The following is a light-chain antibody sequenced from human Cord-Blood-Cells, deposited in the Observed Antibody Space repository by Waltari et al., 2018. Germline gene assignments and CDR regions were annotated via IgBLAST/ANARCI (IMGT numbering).Light chain of an antibody. CDR1: SSDVGSYNL. CDR3: CSYAGSSTFF. CDR2: EGS. Sequence: QSALTQPASVSGSPGQSITISCTGTSSDVGSYNLVSWYQQHPGKAPKLMIYEGSKRPSGVSKRFSGSKSGNTASLTISGLQAEDEADYYCCSYAGSSTFFFGTGTKVTVL. V-gene: IGLV2-23*03. J-gene: IGLJ1*01.